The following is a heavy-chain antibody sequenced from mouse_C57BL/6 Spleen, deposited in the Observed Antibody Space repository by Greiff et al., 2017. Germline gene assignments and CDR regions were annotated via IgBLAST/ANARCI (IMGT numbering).Heavy chain of an antibody. CDR2: IDPSDSET. V-gene: IGHV1-52*01. CDR1: GYTFTSYW. Sequence: VQLQQPGAELVRPGSSVKLSCKASGYTFTSYWMHWVKQRPIQGLEWIGNIDPSDSETHYNQKFKDKATLTVDKSSSTAYMQLSSLTSEDSAVYYCAREGDYDGNYFDYWGQGTTLTVSS. D-gene: IGHD2-4*01. CDR3: AREGDYDGNYFDY. J-gene: IGHJ2*01.